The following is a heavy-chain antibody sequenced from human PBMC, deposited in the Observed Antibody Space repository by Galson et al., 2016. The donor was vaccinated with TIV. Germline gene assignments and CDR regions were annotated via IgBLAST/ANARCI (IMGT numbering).Heavy chain of an antibody. CDR1: GDSINSSGHY. V-gene: IGHV4-39*01. CDR3: GRLHDFARLIDY. Sequence: SETLSLTCTVSGDSINSSGHYWGWIRQPPGKGLEWIGTLYYSETTYYNPSLKSRVTMSVDTSKNQFSLQLRSVTAAATAVYYCGRLHDFARLIDYWGQGTLVTVSS. CDR2: LYYSETT. J-gene: IGHJ4*02. D-gene: IGHD2-21*02.